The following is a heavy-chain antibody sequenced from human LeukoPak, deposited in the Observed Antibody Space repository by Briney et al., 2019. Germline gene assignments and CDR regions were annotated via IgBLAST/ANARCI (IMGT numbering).Heavy chain of an antibody. CDR1: GGSISSGDYY. V-gene: IGHV4-30-4*01. D-gene: IGHD2-2*01. J-gene: IGHJ4*02. CDR3: ARDRADIVVVPAAINLDY. Sequence: PSETLPLTCTVSGGSISSGDYYWSWIRQPPGKGLEWIGYIYYSGSTYYNPSLKSRVTISVDTSKNQFSLKLSSVTAADTAVYYCARDRADIVVVPAAINLDYWGQGILVTVSS. CDR2: IYYSGST.